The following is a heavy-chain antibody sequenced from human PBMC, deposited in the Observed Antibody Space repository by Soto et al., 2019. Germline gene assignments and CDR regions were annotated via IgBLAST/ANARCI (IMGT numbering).Heavy chain of an antibody. Sequence: QVQLVQSGAEVKKPGSSVKVSCKTSGGTFRTSAISWVRQAPGQGLEWMGGIMPVFPTPDYAQKFQGRVTITADESTSTAHMEPSSLPSEDTAVYYCARDKDRQQFGGNYYYIMDVWGQGTTVTVSS. CDR3: ARDKDRQQFGGNYYYIMDV. CDR2: IMPVFPTP. CDR1: GGTFRTSA. J-gene: IGHJ6*01. V-gene: IGHV1-69*12. D-gene: IGHD3-10*01.